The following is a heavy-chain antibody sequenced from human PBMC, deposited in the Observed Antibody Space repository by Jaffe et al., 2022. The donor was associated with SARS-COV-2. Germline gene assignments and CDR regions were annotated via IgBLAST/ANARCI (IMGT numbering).Heavy chain of an antibody. D-gene: IGHD6-19*01. CDR1: GYTFTGYY. CDR3: ARERGGTLRIAVAHYGMDV. Sequence: QVQLVQSGAEVKKPGASVKVSCKASGYTFTGYYMHWVRQAPGQGLEWMGWINPNSGGTNYAQKFQGRVTMTRDTSISTAYMELSRLRSDDTAVYYCARERGGTLRIAVAHYGMDVWGQGTTVTVSS. V-gene: IGHV1-2*02. J-gene: IGHJ6*02. CDR2: INPNSGGT.